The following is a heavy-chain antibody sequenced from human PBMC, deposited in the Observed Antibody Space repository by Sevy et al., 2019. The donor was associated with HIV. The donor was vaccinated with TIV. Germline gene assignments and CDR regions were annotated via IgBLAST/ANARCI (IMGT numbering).Heavy chain of an antibody. Sequence: SETLSLTCTVSGGSISSSSYYWGWIRQPPGKGLEWIGSIYYSGSTYYNPSLKSRVTISVGTSKNQFSLKLSSVTAADTAVYYCARRGEFGYYDSSGYYEHWGQGTLVTVSS. CDR1: GGSISSSSYY. CDR3: ARRGEFGYYDSSGYYEH. J-gene: IGHJ4*02. D-gene: IGHD3-22*01. V-gene: IGHV4-39*01. CDR2: IYYSGST.